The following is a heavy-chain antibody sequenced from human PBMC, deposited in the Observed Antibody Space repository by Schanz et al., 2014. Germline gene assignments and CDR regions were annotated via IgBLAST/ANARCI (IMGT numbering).Heavy chain of an antibody. D-gene: IGHD3-22*01. V-gene: IGHV4-4*07. CDR3: ATWRGDDSGGHGQFDY. CDR2: ISTSGST. J-gene: IGHJ4*02. Sequence: QVQLQESGPGLVKPSETLSLTCTVSGGSMSSFYWNWIRQPAGKGLEWIGRISTSGSTNYNPSLRSRVSSSIGTSKPPFPLRLSSLTAADTAVYYCATWRGDDSGGHGQFDYWGQGALVTVSS. CDR1: GGSMSSFY.